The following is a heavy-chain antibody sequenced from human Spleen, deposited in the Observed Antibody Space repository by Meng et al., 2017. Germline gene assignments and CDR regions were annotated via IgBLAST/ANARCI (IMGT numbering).Heavy chain of an antibody. J-gene: IGHJ6*02. Sequence: ASVKVSCKASGYTFPDYWLHWVRRAPGQGLEWMGRINPKSGDTHYAQRFQGRVTMTGDTSISTAYMELSGLRSDDTAMYYCARDSGRSIIVSHYGMDVWGQGTTVTVSS. CDR3: ARDSGRSIIVSHYGMDV. D-gene: IGHD3-22*01. CDR2: INPKSGDT. CDR1: GYTFPDYW. V-gene: IGHV1-2*06.